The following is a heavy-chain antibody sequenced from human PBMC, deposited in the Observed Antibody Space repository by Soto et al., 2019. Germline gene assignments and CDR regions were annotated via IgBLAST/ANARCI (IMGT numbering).Heavy chain of an antibody. CDR3: GRDSRIIDI. CDR2: ISSSSSTI. Sequence: EVQLVESGGGLVQPGGSLRLSCAASGFTFSSYSMNWVRQAPGKGLEWVSYISSSSSTIYYADSVKGRFTISRDNAKNSLYLQMNSLGDEDTAVYYCGRDSRIIDIWGQGTMVTVSS. V-gene: IGHV3-48*02. J-gene: IGHJ3*02. D-gene: IGHD2-15*01. CDR1: GFTFSSYS.